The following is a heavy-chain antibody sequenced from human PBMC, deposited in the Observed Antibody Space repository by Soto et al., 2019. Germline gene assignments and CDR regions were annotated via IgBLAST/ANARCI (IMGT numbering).Heavy chain of an antibody. V-gene: IGHV3-23*01. Sequence: PGGSLRLSCAASGFTFSSYAMSWVRQAPGKGLEWVSAISGSGGRTYYADSVKGRFTISRDNSKNTLYLQMNSLRAEDTAVYYCAKDLPAATGGYYYYGMDVWGQGTTVTVSS. D-gene: IGHD6-13*01. CDR2: ISGSGGRT. CDR1: GFTFSSYA. J-gene: IGHJ6*02. CDR3: AKDLPAATGGYYYYGMDV.